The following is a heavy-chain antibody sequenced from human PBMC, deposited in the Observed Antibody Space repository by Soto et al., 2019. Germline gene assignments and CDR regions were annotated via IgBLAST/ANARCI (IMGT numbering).Heavy chain of an antibody. CDR3: ARHSYDSSGYVNWFDP. D-gene: IGHD3-22*01. CDR2: IYYSGST. V-gene: IGHV4-39*01. CDR1: GGSISSSSYY. Sequence: SETLSLTCTVSGGSISSSSYYWGWIRQPPGKGLEWIGSIYYSGSTYYNPSLKSRVTISVDTSKNQFSLKLSSVTAADTAVYYCARHSYDSSGYVNWFDPWGQGTLVTVSS. J-gene: IGHJ5*02.